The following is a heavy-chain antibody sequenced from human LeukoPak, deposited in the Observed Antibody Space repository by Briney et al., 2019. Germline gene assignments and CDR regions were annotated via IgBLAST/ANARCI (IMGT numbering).Heavy chain of an antibody. CDR3: ARVSSEWLVPDY. CDR1: GGSINSYY. V-gene: IGHV4-4*07. D-gene: IGHD6-19*01. CDR2: IYTSGTT. J-gene: IGHJ4*02. Sequence: SETLSLTCTVSGGSINSYYWSWIRQPAGKGLEWIGRIYTSGTTNYNPSLKSRVTISVDKPKNQFSLKLSSVTAADTAVYYCARVSSEWLVPDYWGQGAPVTVSS.